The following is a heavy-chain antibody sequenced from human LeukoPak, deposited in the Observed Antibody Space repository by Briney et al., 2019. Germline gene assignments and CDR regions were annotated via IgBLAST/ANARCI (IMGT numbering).Heavy chain of an antibody. D-gene: IGHD2-15*01. V-gene: IGHV2-5*02. CDR1: GFSLSTSGVG. CDR2: IYWDDDN. CDR3: VHRRYCRGGSCLEY. Sequence: SGPTLVNPTQTLTLTCTFSGFSLSTSGVGVGWIRQPPGKALEWLALIYWDDDNRYSPSLKTRLTITKDTSKNQVVLTMTNMDPVDTATYYCVHRRYCRGGSCLEYWGQGTLVTVSS. J-gene: IGHJ4*02.